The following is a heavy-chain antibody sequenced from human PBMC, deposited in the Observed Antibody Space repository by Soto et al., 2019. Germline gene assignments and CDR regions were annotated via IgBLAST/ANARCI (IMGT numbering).Heavy chain of an antibody. CDR3: AREVVETSSLWLDP. V-gene: IGHV1-18*01. Sequence: GASVKVSCKTSGYTFSNYGITWVRQAPGQPLEWLGWISLYSDGTNYAEVFEGRVSLTWDTSISTAYMQLNSLKIDDTAVYYCAREVVETSSLWLDPWGQGTLVTVSS. J-gene: IGHJ5*02. D-gene: IGHD6-6*01. CDR2: ISLYSDGT. CDR1: GYTFSNYG.